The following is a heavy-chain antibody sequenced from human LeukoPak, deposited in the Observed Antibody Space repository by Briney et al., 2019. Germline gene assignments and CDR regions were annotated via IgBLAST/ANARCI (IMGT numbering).Heavy chain of an antibody. D-gene: IGHD5-12*01. CDR2: INPNSGGT. Sequence: ASVKVSCKASGYTFTGYYMHWVRQAPGQGLEWMGWINPNSGGTNYAQKFQGRVTMTRDMSISTAYMELSRLRSDDTAVYYCAGSGDGYNYDWFDPWGQGTLVTVSS. J-gene: IGHJ5*02. CDR1: GYTFTGYY. V-gene: IGHV1-2*02. CDR3: AGSGDGYNYDWFDP.